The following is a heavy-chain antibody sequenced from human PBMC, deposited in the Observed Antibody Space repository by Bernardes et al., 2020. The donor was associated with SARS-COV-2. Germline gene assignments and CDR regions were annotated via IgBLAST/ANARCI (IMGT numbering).Heavy chain of an antibody. CDR3: ARGSRYYDSSGYYYEGYYAFDI. CDR2: IYHSGSS. CDR1: GGSISSGGYS. J-gene: IGHJ3*02. Sequence: SETLSLTCAVSGGSISSGGYSWSWLRQPPGKGLEWIGYIYHSGSSYYNPSLKSRVTISVDRSKNQFSLKLSSVTAADTAVYYCARGSRYYDSSGYYYEGYYAFDIWGQGTMVTVSS. D-gene: IGHD3-22*01. V-gene: IGHV4-30-2*01.